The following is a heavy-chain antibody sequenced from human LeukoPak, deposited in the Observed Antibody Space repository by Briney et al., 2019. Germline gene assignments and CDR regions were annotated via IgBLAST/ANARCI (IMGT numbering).Heavy chain of an antibody. CDR3: ARRDYGSKIDF. V-gene: IGHV4-59*08. J-gene: IGHJ4*02. Sequence: PSETLSLTCTVSGGSFSNYWTWIRQPPGKGLGWIGYIYYSGSTTYNPSLKSRVTISVDTSKTQFSLKLSSVTAADTAVYYCARRDYGSKIDFWGQGTLVTVSS. D-gene: IGHD4-23*01. CDR2: IYYSGST. CDR1: GGSFSNY.